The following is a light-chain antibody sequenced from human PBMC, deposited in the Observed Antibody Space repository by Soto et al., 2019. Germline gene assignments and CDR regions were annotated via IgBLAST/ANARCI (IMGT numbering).Light chain of an antibody. CDR3: AAWDGSLNGWV. CDR2: TNN. J-gene: IGLJ3*02. Sequence: QLVLTQPPSASGTPGQRVTISCSGSNSNIGTNSMNWYQQLPGTAPKLLIHTNNQRPSGVPDRFSGSKSGTSASLAISGLQSEDEAHYYCAAWDGSLNGWVFGGGTKLTVL. CDR1: NSNIGTNS. V-gene: IGLV1-44*01.